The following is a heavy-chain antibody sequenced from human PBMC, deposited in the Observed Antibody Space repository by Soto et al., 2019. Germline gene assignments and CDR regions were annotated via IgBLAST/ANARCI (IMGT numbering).Heavy chain of an antibody. CDR3: ARDLYCSGGSCYSDYYYGMDV. J-gene: IGHJ6*02. Sequence: PSETLSLTCTVSGGSISSYYWSWIRQPPGKGLEWIGYIYYSGSTNYNPSLKSRVTISVDTSKNQFSLKLSSVTAADTAMYYCARDLYCSGGSCYSDYYYGMDVWGQGTTVTVSS. D-gene: IGHD2-15*01. CDR2: IYYSGST. V-gene: IGHV4-59*01. CDR1: GGSISSYY.